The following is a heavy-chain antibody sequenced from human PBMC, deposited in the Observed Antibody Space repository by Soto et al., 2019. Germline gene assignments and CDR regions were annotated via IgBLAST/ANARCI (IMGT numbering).Heavy chain of an antibody. CDR1: GGPLSSYY. D-gene: IGHD2-2*01. CDR2: IYYSGST. CDR3: ARAVLPATAPFDY. J-gene: IGHJ4*02. Sequence: PSETLSLTCLVAGGPLSSYYLSWIRPPPGKGLEWIGYIYYSGSTNYNPSLKSRVTISVDTSKNQFSLKLSSVTAADTAVYYCARAVLPATAPFDYWGQGTLVTVSS. V-gene: IGHV4-59*01.